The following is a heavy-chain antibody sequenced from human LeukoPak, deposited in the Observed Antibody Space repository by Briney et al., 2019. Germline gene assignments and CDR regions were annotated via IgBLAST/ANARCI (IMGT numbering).Heavy chain of an antibody. V-gene: IGHV1-69*04. D-gene: IGHD6-13*01. CDR2: IIPILGIA. CDR1: GGTFSSYA. Sequence: ASVKVSCKASGGTFSSYAISWVRQAPGQGLEWMGRIIPILGIANYAQKFQGRVTITADKSTSTAYMELSSLRSEDTAVYYCAGGGGAAGPRGWFDPWGQGTLVTVSS. J-gene: IGHJ5*02. CDR3: AGGGGAAGPRGWFDP.